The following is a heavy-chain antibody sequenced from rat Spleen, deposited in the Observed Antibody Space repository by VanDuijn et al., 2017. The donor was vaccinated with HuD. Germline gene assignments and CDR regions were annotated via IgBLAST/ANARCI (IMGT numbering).Heavy chain of an antibody. Sequence: EVQLVESGGGLVQPGRSLKLSCAASGFTFSNYGMAWVRQAPKKGLEWVASISTGDDDTYYRDSVKGRFTISRDNAKSTLYLQLDSLRSEDTATYYCASIAAGDYWGQGVMVAVSS. V-gene: IGHV5S13*01. D-gene: IGHD1-2*01. J-gene: IGHJ2*01. CDR1: GFTFSNYG. CDR2: ISTGDDDT. CDR3: ASIAAGDY.